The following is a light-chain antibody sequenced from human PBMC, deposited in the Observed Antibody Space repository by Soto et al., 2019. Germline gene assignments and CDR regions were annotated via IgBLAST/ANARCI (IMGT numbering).Light chain of an antibody. J-gene: IGKJ1*01. CDR3: QQYNNWPPWT. Sequence: EIVMTQSPATLSVSPGXRVTLSCRASQSVSSNLAWYQQKPGQAPRLLIYGASTRATGIPARFSGSGSGTEFTLTISSLQSEDFAVYYCQQYNNWPPWTFGQGTKVEIK. CDR2: GAS. V-gene: IGKV3-15*01. CDR1: QSVSSN.